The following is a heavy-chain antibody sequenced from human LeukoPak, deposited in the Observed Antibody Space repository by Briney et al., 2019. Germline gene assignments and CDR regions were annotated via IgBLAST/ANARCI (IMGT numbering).Heavy chain of an antibody. CDR1: GGSFSGYY. Sequence: SETLSLTCAVYGGSFSGYYWSWIRQPPGKGLEWIGEINHSGSTNYNPSLKSRVTISVDTSKNQFSLKLSSVTAADTAVYYCARALGGYSYGYSSLGYWGQGTLVTVSS. CDR2: INHSGST. J-gene: IGHJ4*02. CDR3: ARALGGYSYGYSSLGY. D-gene: IGHD5-18*01. V-gene: IGHV4-34*01.